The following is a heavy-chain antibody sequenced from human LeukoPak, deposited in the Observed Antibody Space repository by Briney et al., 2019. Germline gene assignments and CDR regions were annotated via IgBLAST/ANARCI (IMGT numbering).Heavy chain of an antibody. CDR2: TSAYDGNT. Sequence: ASVKVSCKASGYTFTSYGISWVRQAPGQGLEWMGWTSAYDGNTNYAQKLQGRVTMTRDTSTSTVYMELRSLTSDDTSVYYCARTPPGSCFDSWGQGTLVTVSS. J-gene: IGHJ4*02. CDR3: ARTPPGSCFDS. D-gene: IGHD3-10*01. CDR1: GYTFTSYG. V-gene: IGHV1-18*01.